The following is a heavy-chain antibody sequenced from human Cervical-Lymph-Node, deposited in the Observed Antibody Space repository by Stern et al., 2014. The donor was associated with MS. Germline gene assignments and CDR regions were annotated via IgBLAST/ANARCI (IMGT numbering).Heavy chain of an antibody. Sequence: VQLVESGGGVVQPGRSLTLSCAASGFTFSDYAFHWVRMAPGKGLEWVTIISYDGNYKYYADSVKDRITISRDNSKNTLYLQMHSLRSDDTAVYYCARRGADHDACDIWGQGTMVTVSS. CDR3: ARRGADHDACDI. D-gene: IGHD1-26*01. CDR1: GFTFSDYA. V-gene: IGHV3-30*04. J-gene: IGHJ3*02. CDR2: ISYDGNYK.